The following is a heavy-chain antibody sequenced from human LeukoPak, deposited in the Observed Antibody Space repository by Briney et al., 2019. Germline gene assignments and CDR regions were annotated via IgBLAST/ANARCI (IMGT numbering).Heavy chain of an antibody. CDR3: AIEGGAMTTVTTFWFDP. J-gene: IGHJ5*02. CDR1: GGTFSSYA. D-gene: IGHD4-17*01. V-gene: IGHV1-69*05. CDR2: IIPIFGPA. Sequence: SVKVSCKASGGTFSSYAISWVRQAPGQGLEWMGGIIPIFGPANYAQKFQGRVTITTDESTTTAYLELSSLRSEDTAVYYCAIEGGAMTTVTTFWFDPWGQGALVTVSS.